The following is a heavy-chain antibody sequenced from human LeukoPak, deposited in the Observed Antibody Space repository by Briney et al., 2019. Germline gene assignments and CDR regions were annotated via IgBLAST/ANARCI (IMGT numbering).Heavy chain of an antibody. CDR1: GFTVSSNY. D-gene: IGHD3-10*01. J-gene: IGHJ4*02. CDR3: ARESYYGSGSPPRYYFDY. CDR2: IYSGGST. Sequence: SGGSLRLSCAASGFTVSSNYMSWVRQAPGKGLEWVSVIYSGGSTYYADSVKGRFTISRDNSENTLYLQMNSLRAEDTAVYYCARESYYGSGSPPRYYFDYWGQGTLVTVSS. V-gene: IGHV3-66*01.